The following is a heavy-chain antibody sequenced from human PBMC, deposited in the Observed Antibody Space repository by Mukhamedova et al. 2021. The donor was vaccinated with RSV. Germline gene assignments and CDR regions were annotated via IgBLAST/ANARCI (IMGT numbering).Heavy chain of an antibody. D-gene: IGHD6-13*01. J-gene: IGHJ3*02. V-gene: IGHV1-69*10. CDR2: IIPILGIA. Sequence: GGIIPILGIANYAQKFHGRVTITADESTSTAYMELSSLRSEDTAVYYCARPTVDSSSWFGHGAFVIWGQGTMVTVSS. CDR3: ARPTVDSSSWFGHGAFVI.